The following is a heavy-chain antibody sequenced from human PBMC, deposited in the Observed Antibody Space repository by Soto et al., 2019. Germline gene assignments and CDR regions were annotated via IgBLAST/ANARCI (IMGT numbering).Heavy chain of an antibody. CDR2: ISDDGKYV. CDR1: GFSFNSYA. Sequence: QVQLVESGGGVVQPGRSLRLSCAASGFSFNSYAMHWVRQAPGKGLDWVAVISDDGKYVYYADSVKGRYTISRDNSNSTLFLQMSSLRPEDTAVYYCARDFRGGPGYWGQGTLVAVSS. J-gene: IGHJ4*02. V-gene: IGHV3-30*04. D-gene: IGHD3-10*01. CDR3: ARDFRGGPGY.